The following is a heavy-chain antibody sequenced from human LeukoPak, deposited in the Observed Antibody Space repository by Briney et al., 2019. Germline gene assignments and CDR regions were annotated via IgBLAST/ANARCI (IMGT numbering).Heavy chain of an antibody. V-gene: IGHV5-51*01. D-gene: IGHD3-10*01. CDR1: GYSFTSYW. CDR3: ARSSVLWFGELLPIYFDY. J-gene: IGHJ4*02. CDR2: IYPGDSDT. Sequence: GESLKISCKGSGYSFTSYWIGWVRQMPGKGLEWMGIIYPGDSDTRYSPSFQGQVTISADKSISTAYLQWSSLKASDTAMYYCARSSVLWFGELLPIYFDYRGQGTLVTVSS.